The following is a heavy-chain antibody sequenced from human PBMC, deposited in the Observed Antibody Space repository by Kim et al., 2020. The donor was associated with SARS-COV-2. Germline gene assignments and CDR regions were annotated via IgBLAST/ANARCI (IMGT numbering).Heavy chain of an antibody. D-gene: IGHD7-27*01. Sequence: GGSLRLSCAASGFTFSNAWMSWVRQAPGKGLEWVGRIKSKTDGGTTDYAAPVKGRFTISRDDSKNTLYLQMNSLKTEDTAVYYCTTGFEAGEAFDIWGQGTMVTVSS. CDR3: TTGFEAGEAFDI. J-gene: IGHJ3*02. V-gene: IGHV3-15*01. CDR1: GFTFSNAW. CDR2: IKSKTDGGTT.